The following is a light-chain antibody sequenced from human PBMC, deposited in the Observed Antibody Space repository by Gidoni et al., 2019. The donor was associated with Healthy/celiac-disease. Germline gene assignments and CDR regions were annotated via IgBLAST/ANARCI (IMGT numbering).Light chain of an antibody. V-gene: IGKV1-39*01. Sequence: DIQMSQSPFSLSASVGDRGTITCRASQSISNDLNWYQQKPGEAPKLLIYAASNLQNRVPSRFSGSGSGTDFTLTISSLQPEDFTTYYCQQSYSTPLTFGGGTKVEIK. CDR3: QQSYSTPLT. CDR2: AAS. CDR1: QSISND. J-gene: IGKJ4*01.